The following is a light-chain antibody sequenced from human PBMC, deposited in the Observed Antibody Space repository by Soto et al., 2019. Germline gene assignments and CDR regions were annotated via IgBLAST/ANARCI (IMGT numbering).Light chain of an antibody. CDR2: KAS. CDR1: QNVNTW. J-gene: IGKJ2*01. V-gene: IGKV1-5*03. Sequence: DIQMTQSPSTLSASVGVRVTITCRASQNVNTWLAWYQQKPGKAPKVLIYKASSLQSGAPSRFSGSGSGTEFTLTISSLQPDDFATYYCQQYNTLPPYTFGQGTKVEIK. CDR3: QQYNTLPPYT.